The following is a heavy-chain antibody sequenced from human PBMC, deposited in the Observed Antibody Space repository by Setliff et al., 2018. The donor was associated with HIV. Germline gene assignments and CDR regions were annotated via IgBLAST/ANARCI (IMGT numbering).Heavy chain of an antibody. J-gene: IGHJ5*02. CDR2: MYSGGGT. CDR1: GFTVSNNY. D-gene: IGHD2-15*01. CDR3: VAGGCNGAICS. Sequence: ETLSLSCAVSGFTVSNNYMGWVRQAPGKGLESVSVMYSGGGTNYADSVKGRFTISRDNSKNTLYLQMNNLRAEDTALYYCVAGGCNGAICSWGQGTLVTVSS. V-gene: IGHV3-53*01.